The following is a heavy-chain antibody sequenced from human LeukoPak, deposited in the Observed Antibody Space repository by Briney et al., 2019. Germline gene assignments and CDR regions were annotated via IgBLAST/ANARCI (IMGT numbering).Heavy chain of an antibody. CDR3: ARRRTMSIAARPDFDY. J-gene: IGHJ4*02. CDR1: GGSISSSSYY. Sequence: SSETLSLTCTVSGGSISSSSYYWGWIRQPPGKGLEWIGSTYYSGSTYYNPSLKSRVTISVDTSKNQFSLKLSSVTAADTAVYYCARRRTMSIAARPDFDYWGQGTLVTVSS. D-gene: IGHD6-6*01. V-gene: IGHV4-39*01. CDR2: TYYSGST.